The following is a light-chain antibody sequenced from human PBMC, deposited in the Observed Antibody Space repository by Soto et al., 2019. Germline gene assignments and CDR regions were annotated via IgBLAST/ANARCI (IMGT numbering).Light chain of an antibody. CDR1: SSQVGGYNY. CDR3: SSYAGSNKSV. Sequence: QSAPTQPPCASGTPGQSVTISRAPTSSQVGGYNYVSWYQQHPGKASKLMIYEVSKRPSGVPDSFSGSKSGNTASLTVSGLQREDEADYYCSSYAGSNKSVFGTGTKVTV. V-gene: IGLV2-8*01. J-gene: IGLJ1*01. CDR2: EVS.